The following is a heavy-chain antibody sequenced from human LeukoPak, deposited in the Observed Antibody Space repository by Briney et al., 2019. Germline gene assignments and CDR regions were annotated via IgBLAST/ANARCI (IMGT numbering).Heavy chain of an antibody. CDR2: IYYSGNT. D-gene: IGHD3-10*01. J-gene: IGHJ4*02. V-gene: IGHV4-59*01. Sequence: PSETLSLTCTVSGGSISSYYWSWIRQPPGKGLERIGYIYYSGNTNYNPSLKSRVTISVDTSKNQFSLKLSSVTAADTAVYYCARGPYGSGSYWVDYWGQGTLVTVSS. CDR3: ARGPYGSGSYWVDY. CDR1: GGSISSYY.